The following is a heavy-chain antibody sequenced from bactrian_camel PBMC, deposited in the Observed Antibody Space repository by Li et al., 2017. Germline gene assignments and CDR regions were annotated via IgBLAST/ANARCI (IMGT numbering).Heavy chain of an antibody. D-gene: IGHD5*01. CDR3: AAEVWGLCEVPWSDRADY. J-gene: IGHJ4*01. V-gene: IGHV3S55*01. Sequence: HVQLVESGGGSVQAGGSLRLSCAARGYTYDTYCMGWFRRPPGKEREGVASVDDNNRATYAEFVQGRFTISQDNAKNTVELQMNSLKAEDTAMYYCAAEVWGLCEVPWSDRADYWGQGTQVTV. CDR1: GYTYDTYC. CDR2: VDDNNRA.